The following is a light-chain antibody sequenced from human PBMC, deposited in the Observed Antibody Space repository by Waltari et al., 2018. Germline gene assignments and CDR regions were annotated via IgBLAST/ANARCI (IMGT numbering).Light chain of an antibody. Sequence: EIVLTKSPATLALSRGERATLSCRASQSFSTSLAWYQQKPGQAPRLLIYDASNRATDIPARFSGSGSGTDFTLTIRSLEPEDFAVYYCQQRSDWYTFGQGTKLEIK. J-gene: IGKJ2*01. CDR3: QQRSDWYT. CDR2: DAS. CDR1: QSFSTS. V-gene: IGKV3-11*01.